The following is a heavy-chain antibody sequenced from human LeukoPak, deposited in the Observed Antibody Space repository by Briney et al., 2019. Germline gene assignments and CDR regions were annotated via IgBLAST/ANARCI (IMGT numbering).Heavy chain of an antibody. CDR1: GFTFDDYA. V-gene: IGHV3-9*01. D-gene: IGHD1-1*01. CDR3: AKDGLRIGTPSRGWFDP. Sequence: PGGSLRLSCAASGFTFDDYAMHWVRQAPGKGLEWVSGISWNSGSIGYADSVKGRFTISRDNAKNSLYLQMNSLRAEDTALYYCAKDGLRIGTPSRGWFDPWGQGTLVTVSS. J-gene: IGHJ5*02. CDR2: ISWNSGSI.